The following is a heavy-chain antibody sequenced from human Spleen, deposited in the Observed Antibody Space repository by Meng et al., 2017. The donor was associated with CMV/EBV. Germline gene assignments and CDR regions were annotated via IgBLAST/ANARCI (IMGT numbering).Heavy chain of an antibody. V-gene: IGHV1-2*02. CDR1: GYTFTGYY. CDR3: ARASGTGLDY. D-gene: IGHD1-1*01. CDR2: IYPNSGGT. J-gene: IGHJ4*02. Sequence: KVSCEASGYTFTGYYIHWVRQAPGQGLEWMGWIYPNSGGTNHAQKFQDRVTMTRDTSISAAYMELSSLRSDDTAVYYCARASGTGLDYWGQGTLVTVSS.